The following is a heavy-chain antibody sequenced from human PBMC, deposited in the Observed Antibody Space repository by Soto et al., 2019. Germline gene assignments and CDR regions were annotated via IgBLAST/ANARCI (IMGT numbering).Heavy chain of an antibody. CDR3: ARDANWNFRNYYYYYGLDV. CDR2: ISAYNGNT. V-gene: IGHV1-18*04. J-gene: IGHJ6*02. D-gene: IGHD1-7*01. Sequence: GASVKVSCKASGYTFTSYGICWVRQAPGQGIEWMGWISAYNGNTNYAQKLQGRVTMTTDTSTSTAYMELRSMRSDDTVVDYCARDANWNFRNYYYYYGLDVWGQGTTVTVSS. CDR1: GYTFTSYG.